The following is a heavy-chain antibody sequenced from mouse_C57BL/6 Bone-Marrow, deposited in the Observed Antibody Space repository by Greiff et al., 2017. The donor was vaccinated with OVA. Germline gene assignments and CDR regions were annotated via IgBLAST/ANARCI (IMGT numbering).Heavy chain of an antibody. V-gene: IGHV5-6*01. J-gene: IGHJ1*03. Sequence: EVQVVESGGDLVKPGGSLKLSCAASGFTFSSYGMSWVRQTPDKRLEWVATISSGGSYTYYPDRVKGRFTISRDNAKNTLYLQMSSLKSEDTAMYYCARRAVVAHWYFDVWGTGTTVTVSS. D-gene: IGHD1-1*01. CDR2: ISSGGSYT. CDR1: GFTFSSYG. CDR3: ARRAVVAHWYFDV.